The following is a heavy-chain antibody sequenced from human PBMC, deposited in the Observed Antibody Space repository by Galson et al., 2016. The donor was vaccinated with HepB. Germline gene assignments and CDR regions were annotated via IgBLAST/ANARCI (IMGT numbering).Heavy chain of an antibody. Sequence: SVKVSCKASGYPFTSYAMNWVRQAPGHRLEWMGWINAGNGNTKYSQNFHSRDTITRDTSASIVYMDLTSLRSEDTAVYYCANDTPLSDSRGYQLTFDYWGQGTLVTVSS. CDR2: INAGNGNT. V-gene: IGHV1-3*01. D-gene: IGHD3-22*01. J-gene: IGHJ4*02. CDR1: GYPFTSYA. CDR3: ANDTPLSDSRGYQLTFDY.